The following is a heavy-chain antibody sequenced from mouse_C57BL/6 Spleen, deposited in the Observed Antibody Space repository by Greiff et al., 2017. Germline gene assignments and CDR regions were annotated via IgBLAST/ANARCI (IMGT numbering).Heavy chain of an antibody. CDR2: INPNNGGT. J-gene: IGHJ4*01. V-gene: IGHV1-26*01. Sequence: VQLQQSGPELVKPGASVKISCKASGYTFTDYYMNWVKQSHGKSLEWIGDINPNNGGTSYNQKFKGKATLTVDKSSSTAYMELRSLTSEDSAVYYCARRGSSYEDYAMDYWGQGTSVTVSS. D-gene: IGHD1-1*01. CDR1: GYTFTDYY. CDR3: ARRGSSYEDYAMDY.